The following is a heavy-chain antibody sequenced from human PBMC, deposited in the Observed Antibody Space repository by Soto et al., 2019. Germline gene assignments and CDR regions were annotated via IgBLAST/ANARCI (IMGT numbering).Heavy chain of an antibody. D-gene: IGHD3-3*01. CDR2: INTNTGNP. CDR1: GYTFTSYA. Sequence: ASVKVSCKASGYTFTSYAMNWVRQAPGQGLEWMGWINTNTGNPTYAQGFTGRFVFSLDTSVSTAYLQICSLKAEDTAVYYCARESYYYFWSGYYGRYNWFDPCGQGTLVTVSS. CDR3: ARESYYYFWSGYYGRYNWFDP. V-gene: IGHV7-4-1*01. J-gene: IGHJ5*02.